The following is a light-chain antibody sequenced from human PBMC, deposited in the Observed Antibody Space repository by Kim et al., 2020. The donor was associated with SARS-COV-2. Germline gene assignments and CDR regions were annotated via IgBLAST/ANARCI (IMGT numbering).Light chain of an antibody. J-gene: IGKJ4*01. Sequence: PGERATLSCRASQSVGNSLAWFQQKPGQAPRLLIFETSNRATGIPARFSGSGSGTAFTLTISSLEPEDFAVYYCQQRYNWPLTFGGGTKVDI. CDR1: QSVGNS. CDR3: QQRYNWPLT. V-gene: IGKV3-11*01. CDR2: ETS.